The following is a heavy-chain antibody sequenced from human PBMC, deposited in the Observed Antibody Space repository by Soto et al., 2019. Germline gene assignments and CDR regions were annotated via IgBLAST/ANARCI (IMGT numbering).Heavy chain of an antibody. CDR1: GGTFSSYA. J-gene: IGHJ6*02. V-gene: IGHV1-69*13. CDR2: IIPIFGTA. Sequence: SVKVSCKASGGTFSSYAISWVRQAPGQGLEWMGGIIPIFGTANYAQKFQGRVTITADESTSTAYMELSSLRSEDTAVYYCARDLATVVTLYYYGMDVWGQGTTVTVSS. CDR3: ARDLATVVTLYYYGMDV. D-gene: IGHD4-17*01.